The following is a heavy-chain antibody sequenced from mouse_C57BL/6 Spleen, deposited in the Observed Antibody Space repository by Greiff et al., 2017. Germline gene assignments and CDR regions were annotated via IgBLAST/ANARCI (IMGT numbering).Heavy chain of an antibody. D-gene: IGHD2-12*01. CDR1: GYAFSSSW. J-gene: IGHJ4*01. CDR2: IYPGDGDT. V-gene: IGHV1-82*01. CDR3: ARGGLLYGDY. Sequence: QVQLQQSGPELVKPGASVKISCKASGYAFSSSWMNWVKQRPGKGLEWIGRIYPGDGDTNYNGKFKGKATLTADKSSSTAYMQLSSLTSEDSAVYFCARGGLLYGDYGGQGTSVTVSS.